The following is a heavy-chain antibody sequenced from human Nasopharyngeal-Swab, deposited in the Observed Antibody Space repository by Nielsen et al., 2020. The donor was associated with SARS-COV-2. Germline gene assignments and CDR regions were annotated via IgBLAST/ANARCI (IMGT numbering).Heavy chain of an antibody. CDR1: GEAFSGYY. D-gene: IGHD6-13*01. CDR3: ARGYSSSWPWYYYYGMDV. V-gene: IGHV4-34*01. Sequence: SETLSLTCAVYGEAFSGYYWSWIRQAPGKGLEWIGEINHSGSTNYNPSLKSRVTISVDTSKNQFSLKLSSVTAADTAMYYCARGYSSSWPWYYYYGMDVWGQGTTVTVSS. CDR2: INHSGST. J-gene: IGHJ6*02.